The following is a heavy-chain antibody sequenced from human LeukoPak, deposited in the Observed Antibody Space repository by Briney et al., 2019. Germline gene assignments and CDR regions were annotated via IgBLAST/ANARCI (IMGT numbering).Heavy chain of an antibody. CDR1: GFTFSSYA. CDR2: ISGSGGNT. J-gene: IGHJ4*02. V-gene: IGHV3-23*01. Sequence: GGSLRLSCAASGFTFSSYAMNWVRQAPGKGLEWVSTISGSGGNTYYTDSVEGRFTISRDNSKNTLYLQMNSLRAEDTALYYCAKDIRAYSGYDYGGQGTLVTVSS. CDR3: AKDIRAYSGYDY. D-gene: IGHD5-12*01.